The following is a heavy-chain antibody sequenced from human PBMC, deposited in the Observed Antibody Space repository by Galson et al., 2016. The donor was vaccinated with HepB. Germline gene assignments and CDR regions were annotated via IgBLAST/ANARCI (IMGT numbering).Heavy chain of an antibody. CDR3: ARDLDSRYYYSYHVMDV. D-gene: IGHD3-22*01. CDR1: GFTFSNYN. V-gene: IGHV3-21*01. CDR2: ISGTNGFI. J-gene: IGHJ6*02. Sequence: SLRLSCAASGFTFSNYNMNWVRQAPGKGLEWVSSISGTNGFICQADPVKGRFTISRDNAKNSLYLQMSSLRADDTAVYFCARDLDSRYYYSYHVMDVWGQGTTVTVSS.